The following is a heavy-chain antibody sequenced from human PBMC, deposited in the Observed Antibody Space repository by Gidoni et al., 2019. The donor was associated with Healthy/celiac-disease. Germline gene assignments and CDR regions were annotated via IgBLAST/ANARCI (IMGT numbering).Heavy chain of an antibody. CDR1: VFTVDDYG. CDR3: ARDLVSGASIVATSVWHYYYGMDV. J-gene: IGHJ6*02. V-gene: IGHV3-20*04. Sequence: EVQLVESGGGVVRPGGSLRLSCAASVFTVDDYGMSWVRQAPGKGREWVYGINWNGGRTGYADSVKGRFTISGDNAKNSLYRQMNSRRAEDTAVYYCARDLVSGASIVATSVWHYYYGMDVWGQGTTVTVSS. CDR2: INWNGGRT. D-gene: IGHD5-12*01.